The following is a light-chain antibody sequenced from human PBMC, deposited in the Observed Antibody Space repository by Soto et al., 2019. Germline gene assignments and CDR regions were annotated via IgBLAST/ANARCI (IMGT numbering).Light chain of an antibody. Sequence: AIQMTQSPSSLSASLGDRVTISCRASQGIGNALGWYQQKPGKPPKVLIYGASNLQSGVPPRFSGSGSGTEFTLTISSLQSEDFAVYYCQQYNNWPRTFGQGTKVDIK. J-gene: IGKJ1*01. CDR2: GAS. CDR3: QQYNNWPRT. CDR1: QGIGNA. V-gene: IGKV1-6*01.